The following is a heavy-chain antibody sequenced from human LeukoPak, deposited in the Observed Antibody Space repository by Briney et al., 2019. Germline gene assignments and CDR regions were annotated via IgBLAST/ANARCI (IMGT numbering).Heavy chain of an antibody. CDR3: ATDLIHYYASGAKT. CDR2: ITTSSSYI. Sequence: GGSLRLSCAASGFSFSSYSMNWVRQAPGKGLEWVSPITTSSSYIYYADSVKGRFTISRDNAKNSLFLQMNSLRAEDTAVYYCATDLIHYYASGAKTWGQGTLVAVSS. J-gene: IGHJ5*02. CDR1: GFSFSSYS. V-gene: IGHV3-21*01. D-gene: IGHD3-10*01.